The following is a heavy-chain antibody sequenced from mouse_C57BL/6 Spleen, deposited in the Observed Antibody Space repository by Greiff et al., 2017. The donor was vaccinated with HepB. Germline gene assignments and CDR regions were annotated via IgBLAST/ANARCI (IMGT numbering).Heavy chain of an antibody. CDR2: ISDGGSYT. CDR1: GFTFSSYA. V-gene: IGHV5-4*01. Sequence: DVMLVESGGGLVKPGGSLKLSCAASGFTFSSYAMSWVRQTPEKRLEWVATISDGGSYTYYPDNVKGRFTISRDNTKNNLYLQMSHLKSEDTAMYYCARDKGTVTGGPYWYFDVWGTGTTVTVSS. D-gene: IGHD4-1*01. CDR3: ARDKGTVTGGPYWYFDV. J-gene: IGHJ1*03.